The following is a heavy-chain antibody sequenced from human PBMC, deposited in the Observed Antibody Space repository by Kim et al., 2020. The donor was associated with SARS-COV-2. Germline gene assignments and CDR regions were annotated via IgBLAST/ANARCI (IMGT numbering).Heavy chain of an antibody. J-gene: IGHJ6*04. Sequence: ASVKVSCKASGYTFTSYYMHWVRQAPGQGLEWMGIINPSGGSTSYAQKFQGRVTMTRDTSTSTVYMELSSLRSEDTAVYYCARQDYYDSSGYHHYYYYGMDVWGKGTTVTVSS. D-gene: IGHD3-22*01. V-gene: IGHV1-46*01. CDR2: INPSGGST. CDR3: ARQDYYDSSGYHHYYYYGMDV. CDR1: GYTFTSYY.